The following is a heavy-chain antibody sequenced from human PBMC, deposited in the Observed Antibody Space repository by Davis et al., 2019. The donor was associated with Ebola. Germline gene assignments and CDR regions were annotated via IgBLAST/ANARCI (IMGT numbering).Heavy chain of an antibody. Sequence: SETLSLTCTVSGGSVTSGGYYWSWIRQPPGKGLEWIGYIHSTGNTNYNPSLKSRVSISVDTSKDKFSLKLSSVTAADTAVYYCARATGFGELLYGDYFDYWGQGTLVTVSS. CDR2: IHSTGNT. D-gene: IGHD3-10*01. J-gene: IGHJ4*02. CDR1: GGSVTSGGYY. CDR3: ARATGFGELLYGDYFDY. V-gene: IGHV4-61*08.